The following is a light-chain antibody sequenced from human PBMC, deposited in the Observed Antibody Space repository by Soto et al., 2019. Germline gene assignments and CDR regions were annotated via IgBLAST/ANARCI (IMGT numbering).Light chain of an antibody. CDR1: QGIRNA. Sequence: AIQMTPSPSSLSASVGDRVTITCRASQGIRNAVGWYRQKPGKAPKLLIYAASSLHSGVPSRFSGSGSGTDFTLTISSLQPEDFATYYCLQDYNYPRTFGQGTKVDIK. V-gene: IGKV1-6*01. CDR3: LQDYNYPRT. CDR2: AAS. J-gene: IGKJ1*01.